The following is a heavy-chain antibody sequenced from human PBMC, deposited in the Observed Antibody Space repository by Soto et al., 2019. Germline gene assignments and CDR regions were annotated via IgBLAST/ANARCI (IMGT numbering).Heavy chain of an antibody. CDR2: IIPIFGTA. V-gene: IGHV1-69*06. Sequence: QVQLVQSGAEVKKPGSSVKVSCKASGGTFSSYAISWVRQAPGQGLEWMGGIIPIFGTANYAQKFQGRVTITADKSTSTANMELSSLRSEDTAVYYCARLHRIAAVQNWFDPWGQGTLVTVSS. CDR3: ARLHRIAAVQNWFDP. D-gene: IGHD6-13*01. J-gene: IGHJ5*02. CDR1: GGTFSSYA.